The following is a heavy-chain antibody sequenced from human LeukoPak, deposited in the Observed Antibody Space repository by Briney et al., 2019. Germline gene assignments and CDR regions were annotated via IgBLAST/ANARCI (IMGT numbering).Heavy chain of an antibody. V-gene: IGHV3-23*01. CDR1: GFTFSSYA. CDR3: AKDKYGYNLTPFDY. Sequence: GGSLRLSCAASGFTFSSYAMSWVRQAPGKGLEGVSAISGSGGSTYYADSVKGRFTISRDNSKNTLYLQMNSLRAEDTAVYYCAKDKYGYNLTPFDYWGQGTLVTVSS. J-gene: IGHJ4*02. CDR2: ISGSGGST. D-gene: IGHD5-24*01.